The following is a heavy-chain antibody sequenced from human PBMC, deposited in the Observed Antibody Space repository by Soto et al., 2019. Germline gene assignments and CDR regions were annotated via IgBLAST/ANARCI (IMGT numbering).Heavy chain of an antibody. J-gene: IGHJ6*03. CDR1: GFTWSSYW. CDR3: AREQGITILTYYYYSMHG. CDR2: IKQEGSAT. V-gene: IGHV3-7*01. D-gene: IGHD3-9*01. Sequence: EVQLVESWGGWVQPGVSLRLCWAASGFTWSSYWISWVRLAPGMWLDRVANIKQEGSATSYVDCVKGRFTISRNNATNSQLLKMKSLRGEDTDVYYCAREQGITILTYYYYSMHGWGKGTAVTVSS.